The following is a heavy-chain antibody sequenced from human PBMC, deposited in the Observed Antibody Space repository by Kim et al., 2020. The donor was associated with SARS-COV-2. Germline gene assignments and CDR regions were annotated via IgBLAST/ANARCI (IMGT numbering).Heavy chain of an antibody. D-gene: IGHD3-16*01. J-gene: IGHJ4*02. CDR3: ARWARFGGLDY. CDR2: IYYSGST. V-gene: IGHV4-31*03. CDR1: GGSISSGGYY. Sequence: SETLSLTCTVSGGSISSGGYYWSWIRQHPGKGLEWIGYIYYSGSTYYNPSLKSRVTISVDTSKNQFSLKLSSVTAADTAVYYCARWARFGGLDYWGQGTLVTVSS.